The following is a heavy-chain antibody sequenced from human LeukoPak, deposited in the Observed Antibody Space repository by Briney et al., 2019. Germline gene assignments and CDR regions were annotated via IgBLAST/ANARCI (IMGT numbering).Heavy chain of an antibody. D-gene: IGHD3-16*01. V-gene: IGHV3-30*18. J-gene: IGHJ4*02. CDR1: GFTFSSYG. CDR3: AKDLPALGIFDY. CDR2: ISYDGSNE. Sequence: GGSLRLSCAASGFTFSSYGMHWVRQAPGKGLEWVAVISYDGSNEYYADSVKGRFTISRDNSKNTLYLQMNSLRAEDTAVYYCAKDLPALGIFDYWGQGTLVTVSS.